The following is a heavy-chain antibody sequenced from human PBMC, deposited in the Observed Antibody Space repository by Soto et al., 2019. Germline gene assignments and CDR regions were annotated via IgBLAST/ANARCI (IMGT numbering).Heavy chain of an antibody. D-gene: IGHD2-15*01. CDR2: VSTYNGNT. Sequence: QIQLVQSGAEVKKPGASVKVSCETSGYTFSDYGISWVRQAPGQGLEWMGWVSTYNGNTNTAQKSQGRVTMTTHTSTRTAYMDLTSLRPDDTAIYYCARVGRSAWWAFDSWGQGTLVTVSS. V-gene: IGHV1-18*04. CDR3: ARVGRSAWWAFDS. CDR1: GYTFSDYG. J-gene: IGHJ4*02.